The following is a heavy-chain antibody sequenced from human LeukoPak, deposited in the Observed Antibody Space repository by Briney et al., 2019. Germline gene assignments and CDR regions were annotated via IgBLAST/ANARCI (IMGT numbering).Heavy chain of an antibody. CDR2: IKHDGSEK. CDR3: ARRLGLGFGEYSNNWFDP. CDR1: GFTFSSYW. D-gene: IGHD3-10*01. J-gene: IGHJ5*02. Sequence: GGSLRLSCAASGFTFSSYWMSWVRQAPGKGLEWVANIKHDGSEKYYVDSAKGRFTISRDNAKNSLYLQMNSLRAEDTAVYYCARRLGLGFGEYSNNWFDPWGQGTLVTVSS. V-gene: IGHV3-7*01.